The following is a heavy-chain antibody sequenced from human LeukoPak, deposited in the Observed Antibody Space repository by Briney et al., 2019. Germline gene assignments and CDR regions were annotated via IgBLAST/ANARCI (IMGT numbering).Heavy chain of an antibody. Sequence: PGGSLRLSCAASVFTFDDYAMHSVRQAPGKGLEWGSGISWNSGSIGYADSVKGRFTISRDNAKNSLYLQMNSLRAEDTALYYCAKSCSSTSCPIDYWGQGTLVTVSS. J-gene: IGHJ4*02. CDR1: VFTFDDYA. D-gene: IGHD2-2*01. CDR3: AKSCSSTSCPIDY. V-gene: IGHV3-9*01. CDR2: ISWNSGSI.